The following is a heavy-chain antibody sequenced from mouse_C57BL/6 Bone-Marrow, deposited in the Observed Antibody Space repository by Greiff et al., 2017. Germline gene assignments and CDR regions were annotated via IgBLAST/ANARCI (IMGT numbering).Heavy chain of an antibody. Sequence: EVQLVESGGGLVQPKGSLKLSCAASGFTFNTYAMHWVRQAPGKGLEWVARIRSKSSNYATYYAVSGKARFTISRDDSQSMLYLQMNNLEAEDTAMYYCVGGVNVGFAYWGQGTLVTVSA. CDR3: VGGVNVGFAY. CDR2: IRSKSSNYAT. CDR1: GFTFNTYA. V-gene: IGHV10-3*01. J-gene: IGHJ3*01.